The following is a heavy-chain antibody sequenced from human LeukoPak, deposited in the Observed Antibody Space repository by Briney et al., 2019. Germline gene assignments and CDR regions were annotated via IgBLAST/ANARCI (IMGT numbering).Heavy chain of an antibody. CDR1: GGSISTYY. D-gene: IGHD5-18*01. CDR2: VYYNGNT. V-gene: IGHV4-59*01. Sequence: SPSETLSLTCSVSGGSISTYYWSWIRQSPDKGLKWIAYVYYNGNTYYNPSLESRVTVSVDATKNQFSLRLRSVTAADTAVSFCAAAYSWDHDYWGQGILVTVSS. J-gene: IGHJ4*02. CDR3: AAAYSWDHDY.